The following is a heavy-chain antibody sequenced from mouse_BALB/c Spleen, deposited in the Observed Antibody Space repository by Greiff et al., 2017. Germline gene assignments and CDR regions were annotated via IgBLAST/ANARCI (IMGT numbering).Heavy chain of an antibody. CDR2: IYPGDGDT. V-gene: IGHV1-87*01. Sequence: VQLHQSGAELARPGASVKLSCKASGYTFTSYWMQWVKQRPGQGLEWIGAIYPGDGDTRYTQKFKGKATLTADKSSSTAYMQLSSLASEDSAVYYCATDGYYAMDYWGQGTSVTVSS. J-gene: IGHJ4*01. CDR1: GYTFTSYW. CDR3: ATDGYYAMDY. D-gene: IGHD2-3*01.